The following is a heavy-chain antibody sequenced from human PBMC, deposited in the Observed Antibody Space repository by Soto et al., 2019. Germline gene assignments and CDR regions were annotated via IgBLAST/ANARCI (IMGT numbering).Heavy chain of an antibody. V-gene: IGHV3-9*01. CDR3: AKIAVPAAG. Sequence: GACLRPSCAASGFTVSSNYMSWVRQAPLKGLEWVSGISWNSGSIGYADSVKGRFTISRDNAKNSLYLQMNSLRAEDTALYYCAKIAVPAAGWGQAILVTAS. CDR1: GFTVSSNY. CDR2: ISWNSGSI. D-gene: IGHD6-19*01. J-gene: IGHJ4*02.